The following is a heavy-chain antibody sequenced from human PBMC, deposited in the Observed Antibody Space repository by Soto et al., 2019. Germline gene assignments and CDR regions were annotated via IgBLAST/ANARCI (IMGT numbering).Heavy chain of an antibody. CDR1: GYTFSTYA. CDR2: IGPYTGVT. D-gene: IGHD3-10*01. V-gene: IGHV1-18*01. Sequence: QVQLVQSGTEVKNPGASVKVSCKASGYTFSTYAFSWVRQAPGQGLDWMGWIGPYTGVTNYAQQFRGRVTMTPDTSTSTAYLELRSLTSDDTAVYYCAGDGDGPGRHYDYWGQGTLITVSS. CDR3: AGDGDGPGRHYDY. J-gene: IGHJ4*02.